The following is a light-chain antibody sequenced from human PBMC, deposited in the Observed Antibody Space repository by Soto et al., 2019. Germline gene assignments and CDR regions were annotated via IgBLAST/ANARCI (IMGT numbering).Light chain of an antibody. CDR2: GAS. CDR3: QQYNNWPET. J-gene: IGKJ1*01. V-gene: IGKV3-15*01. Sequence: EILMTHSPATLSVSPGERATLSCRASQSVGGDLAWYQQKPGQAPRLLISGASTRASGIPARFSGSGSGTEFTLTISSLQSEDFAFYYCQQYNNWPETFGQGTKV. CDR1: QSVGGD.